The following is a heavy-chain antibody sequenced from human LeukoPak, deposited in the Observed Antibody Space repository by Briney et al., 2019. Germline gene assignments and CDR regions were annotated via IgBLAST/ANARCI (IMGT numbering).Heavy chain of an antibody. D-gene: IGHD3-22*01. V-gene: IGHV3-23*01. Sequence: GGSLRLSCAASGFTFSSYAMSWVRQAPGKGLEWVSAISGSGGSTYYADSVKGRFTISRDNSKNTLYLQMNSLRAEDTAVYYYAKYGSATYYYDSSGYERGAKFYYYYMDVWGKGTTVTVSS. CDR1: GFTFSSYA. CDR2: ISGSGGST. CDR3: AKYGSATYYYDSSGYERGAKFYYYYMDV. J-gene: IGHJ6*03.